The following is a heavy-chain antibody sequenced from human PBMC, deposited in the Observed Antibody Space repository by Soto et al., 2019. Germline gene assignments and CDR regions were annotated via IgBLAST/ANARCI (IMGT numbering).Heavy chain of an antibody. V-gene: IGHV4-61*01. J-gene: IGHJ4*02. CDR3: ARTEKTALYYFDY. CDR1: GGSVSSGSYY. CDR2: IYYSGST. Sequence: SETLSLTCTVSGGSVSSGSYYWSWIRQPPGKGLEWIGYIYYSGSTNYNTSLKSRVTISVDTSKNQFSLKLSSVTAADTAVYYCARTEKTALYYFDYWGQGTLVTVSS.